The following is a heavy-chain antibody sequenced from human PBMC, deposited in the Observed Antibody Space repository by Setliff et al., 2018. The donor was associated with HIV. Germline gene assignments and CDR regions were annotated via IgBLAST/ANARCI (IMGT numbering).Heavy chain of an antibody. D-gene: IGHD3-10*01. J-gene: IGHJ6*03. Sequence: PGESLKISCKTSGYIFSNYWVGWVRQMPGNGLEWMGLIWPDDSDTKYSPSFQGQVTISADRSISTAYLQWSSLKASDTAIYYCALLRGYYYGSGSYFLGYMDVWGKGTTVTVSS. CDR2: IWPDDSDT. CDR3: ALLRGYYYGSGSYFLGYMDV. CDR1: GYIFSNYW. V-gene: IGHV5-51*01.